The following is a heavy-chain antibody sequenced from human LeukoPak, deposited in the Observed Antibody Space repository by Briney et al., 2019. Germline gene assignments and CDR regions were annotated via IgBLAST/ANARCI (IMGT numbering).Heavy chain of an antibody. D-gene: IGHD6-13*01. V-gene: IGHV3-33*01. Sequence: GGSVRLSCAASGFGLSAYGVHWVRQAPGKGLEWVAVIWYDGTSKDYADSVKGRFTFSRDNSKNTLYLQMNSLTVEDTAVYYCARSQSSSLIDYWGQGTLVTVSS. J-gene: IGHJ4*02. CDR3: ARSQSSSLIDY. CDR2: IWYDGTSK. CDR1: GFGLSAYG.